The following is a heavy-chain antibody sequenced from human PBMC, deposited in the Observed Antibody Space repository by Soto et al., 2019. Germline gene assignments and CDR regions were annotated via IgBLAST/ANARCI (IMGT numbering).Heavy chain of an antibody. J-gene: IGHJ4*02. D-gene: IGHD6-13*01. CDR2: IKPDGSDR. CDR3: ARDHAVAATDY. V-gene: IGHV3-7*01. CDR1: GFTFSNYW. Sequence: GGSLRLSCAVSGFTFSNYWMSWVRQAPGKGLEWVANIKPDGSDRYYVDSVKGRFTISRDNAEKSLYLQMNSPRAEDTAVYYCARDHAVAATDYWGQGALVTVSS.